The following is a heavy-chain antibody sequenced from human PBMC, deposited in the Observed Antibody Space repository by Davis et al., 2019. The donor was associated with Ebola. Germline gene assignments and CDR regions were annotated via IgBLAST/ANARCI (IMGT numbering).Heavy chain of an antibody. J-gene: IGHJ4*02. V-gene: IGHV3-33*07. CDR2: IWYDRSNQ. D-gene: IGHD5/OR15-5a*01. CDR3: ARGVPPDH. Sequence: GGSLRLSCAASGFIFSNYGMYWVRQAPGKGLEWVAVIWYDRSNQYYGDSVKGRFTISRDNSKNALYLQMNSLTADDTAVYYCARGVPPDHWGQGTLVAVSS. CDR1: GFIFSNYG.